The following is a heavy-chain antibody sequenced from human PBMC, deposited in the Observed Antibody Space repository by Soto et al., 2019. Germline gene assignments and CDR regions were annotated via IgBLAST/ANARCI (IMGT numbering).Heavy chain of an antibody. D-gene: IGHD2-2*01. CDR3: ANFVVVPAALPMDV. V-gene: IGHV3-30-3*01. CDR2: ISYDGSNK. Sequence: QVQLVESGGGVGQPGRSVRLSCAAAGFTFSTYTMHWVRQAPGKGLEWVAVISYDGSNKYYADSVKGRFTISRDNSKNTLYLQMNSLRAEDKAVYYCANFVVVPAALPMDVWGQGTTLTVSS. CDR1: GFTFSTYT. J-gene: IGHJ6*02.